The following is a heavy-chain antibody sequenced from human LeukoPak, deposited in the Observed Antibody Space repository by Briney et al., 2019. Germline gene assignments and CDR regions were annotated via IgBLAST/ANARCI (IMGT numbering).Heavy chain of an antibody. CDR2: ISGSGGST. D-gene: IGHD2-2*03. Sequence: GGSLRLSCAASGFTFSSYAMSWVRQAPGKGLEWVSAISGSGGSTYYADSMKGRFTISRDNSKNTLYLQMNRLRAEDTAVYYCAKVANGYCSSTSCPLHFDYWGQGTLVTVSS. V-gene: IGHV3-23*01. CDR1: GFTFSSYA. J-gene: IGHJ4*02. CDR3: AKVANGYCSSTSCPLHFDY.